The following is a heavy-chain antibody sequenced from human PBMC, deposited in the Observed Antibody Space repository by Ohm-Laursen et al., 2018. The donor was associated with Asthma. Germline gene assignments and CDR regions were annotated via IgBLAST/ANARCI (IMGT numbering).Heavy chain of an antibody. CDR1: GITFSKAW. Sequence: SLRLSCAAPGITFSKAWMSWVRQAPGKGLEWVARIKSNTYGGATDYPASVKGRFTISRDDSKNTLYLQMNNLESEDRAVYYCTTDGYGSGLSYYFDNWGKGTLVTVSS. D-gene: IGHD6-19*01. CDR3: TTDGYGSGLSYYFDN. V-gene: IGHV3-15*01. J-gene: IGHJ4*02. CDR2: IKSNTYGGAT.